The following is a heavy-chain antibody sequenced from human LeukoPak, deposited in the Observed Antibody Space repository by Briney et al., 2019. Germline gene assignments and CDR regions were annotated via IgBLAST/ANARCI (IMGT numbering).Heavy chain of an antibody. J-gene: IGHJ6*03. V-gene: IGHV4-38-2*02. D-gene: IGHD6-13*01. CDR1: GYSISSGYY. CDR2: IYHSGST. CDR3: AREVGSSSWYVSPPHYYYMDV. Sequence: PSETLSLTCTVSGYSISSGYYWGWIRQPPGKGLEWIGSIYHSGSTYYNPSLKSRVTISVDTSKNQFSLKLSSVTAADTAVYYCAREVGSSSWYVSPPHYYYMDVWGKGTTVTVSS.